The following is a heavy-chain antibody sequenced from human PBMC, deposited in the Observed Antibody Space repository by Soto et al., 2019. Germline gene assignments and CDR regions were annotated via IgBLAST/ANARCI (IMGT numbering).Heavy chain of an antibody. CDR1: GFSLIDSGVA. Sequence: QITLNDSGPTLVKPTQTLTLTCSTSGFSLIDSGVAVGWICQPPGKALDWLALVYWDDDKRYSPSLRTRLTITRDTSKNQVVLTMTNIDPVDSATYYCVHTYADHAGYYFDFWGQGTLVTVSS. V-gene: IGHV2-5*02. CDR2: VYWDDDK. CDR3: VHTYADHAGYYFDF. J-gene: IGHJ4*02.